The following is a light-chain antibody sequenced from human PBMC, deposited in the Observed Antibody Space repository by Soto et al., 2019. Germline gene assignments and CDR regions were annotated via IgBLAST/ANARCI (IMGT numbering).Light chain of an antibody. Sequence: EIVMTQSPATVSVSPGERATLSCRASQSISSNLAWYQQKPGQAPRLLISGASTRATGIPARFSGSGSGTDFTLTISSLQSEDFAIYYCHQYDNWQWTFGQGTRVEIK. V-gene: IGKV3-15*01. CDR3: HQYDNWQWT. CDR1: QSISSN. J-gene: IGKJ1*01. CDR2: GAS.